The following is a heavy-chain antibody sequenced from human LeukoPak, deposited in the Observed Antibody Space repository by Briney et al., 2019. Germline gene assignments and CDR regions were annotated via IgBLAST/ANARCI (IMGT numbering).Heavy chain of an antibody. D-gene: IGHD2-15*01. J-gene: IGHJ4*02. V-gene: IGHV3-23*01. CDR1: GFTFRDYA. CDR3: AKDVSLHFYSTSGFDS. CDR2: ISGSGGST. Sequence: GGSLRLSCTASGFTFRDYAMSWVRQAPGKGLQWVSGISGSGGSTYYADSLKGRSTISRDNSKNTLYLQMNSLRVEDSAIYYCAKDVSLHFYSTSGFDSWGQGTLVTASS.